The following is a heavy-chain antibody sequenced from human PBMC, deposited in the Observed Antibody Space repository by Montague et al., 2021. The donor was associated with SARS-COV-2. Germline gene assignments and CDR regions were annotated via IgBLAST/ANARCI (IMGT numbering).Heavy chain of an antibody. D-gene: IGHD3-16*01. V-gene: IGHV6-1*01. CDR1: GDSVAVVNVS. Sequence: CAISGDSVAVVNVSWNGNRHAPSRGLELLGRTYYRSRRFDHYEVSMKGRISIKADTSKNQFSLQLDSVTPEDTAVYYCARGDGLGPYTGYAFDIWGQGTLVTVSS. CDR2: TYYRSRRFD. CDR3: ARGDGLGPYTGYAFDI. J-gene: IGHJ3*02.